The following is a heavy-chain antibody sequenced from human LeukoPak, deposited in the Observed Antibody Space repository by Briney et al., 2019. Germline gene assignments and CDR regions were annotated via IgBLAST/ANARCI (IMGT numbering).Heavy chain of an antibody. CDR2: IRYDGSNK. CDR1: GFTFSDYY. CDR3: AKDPDFWSGYPYYFDY. J-gene: IGHJ4*02. Sequence: GGSLRLSCAASGFTFSDYYMSWIRQAPGKGLEWVAFIRYDGSNKYYADSVKGRFTISRDNSKNTLYLQMNSLRAEDTAVYYCAKDPDFWSGYPYYFDYWGQGTLVTVSS. V-gene: IGHV3-30*02. D-gene: IGHD3-3*01.